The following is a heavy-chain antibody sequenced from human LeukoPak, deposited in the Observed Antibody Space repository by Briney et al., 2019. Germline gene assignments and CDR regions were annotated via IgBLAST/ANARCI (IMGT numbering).Heavy chain of an antibody. CDR3: ARSPYLTIFGVVEHYGMDV. J-gene: IGHJ6*02. Sequence: GRSLRLSCAASGCTFSSYAMHWVRQAPGKGLEWVAVISYDGSNKYYADSVKGRFTISRDNSKNTLYLQMNSLRAEDTAVYYCARSPYLTIFGVVEHYGMDVWGQGTTVTVSS. CDR1: GCTFSSYA. D-gene: IGHD3-3*01. V-gene: IGHV3-30-3*01. CDR2: ISYDGSNK.